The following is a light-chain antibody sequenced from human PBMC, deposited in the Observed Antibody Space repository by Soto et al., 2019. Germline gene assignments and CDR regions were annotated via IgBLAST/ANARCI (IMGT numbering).Light chain of an antibody. CDR2: GVS. J-gene: IGKJ1*01. CDR1: QSVGNN. Sequence: EIVMTQSPATLSVSPGERATLSCRASQSVGNNLAWYQQKPGLAPRLLIYGVSNRATGIPDRFSGSGSGTDFILTISRLEPEDFALYYCGQFVSSPPRTFGQGTKVDIK. CDR3: GQFVSSPPRT. V-gene: IGKV3-20*01.